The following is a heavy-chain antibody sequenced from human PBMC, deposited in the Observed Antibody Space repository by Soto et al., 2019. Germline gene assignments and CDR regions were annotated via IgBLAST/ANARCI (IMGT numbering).Heavy chain of an antibody. Sequence: GGSLRLSCAASGFTFSSYAMSWVRQAPGKGLGWVSAISGSGGSTYYADSVKGRFTISRDNSKNTLYLQMNSLRAEDTAVYYCAKDSGSSGWYYYYYGMDVWGQGTTVTVSS. J-gene: IGHJ6*02. D-gene: IGHD6-19*01. CDR3: AKDSGSSGWYYYYYGMDV. V-gene: IGHV3-23*01. CDR2: ISGSGGST. CDR1: GFTFSSYA.